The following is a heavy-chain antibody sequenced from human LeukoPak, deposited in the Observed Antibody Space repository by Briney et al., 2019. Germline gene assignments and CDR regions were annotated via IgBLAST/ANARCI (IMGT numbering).Heavy chain of an antibody. CDR3: AKELSAFTSSYVY. Sequence: GASVKVSCKASGYTFASYDINWVRQATGQGLEWMGWMNPNSGNTGYAQNFQGRATMTANTSITTAYMELSSLTSDDTAIYYCAKELSAFTSSYVYWGQGTLVSVSS. V-gene: IGHV1-8*01. CDR1: GYTFASYD. CDR2: MNPNSGNT. J-gene: IGHJ4*02. D-gene: IGHD2-2*01.